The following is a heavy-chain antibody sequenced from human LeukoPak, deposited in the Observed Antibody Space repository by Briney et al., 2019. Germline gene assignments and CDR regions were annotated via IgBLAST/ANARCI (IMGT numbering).Heavy chain of an antibody. V-gene: IGHV3-9*01. D-gene: IGHD1-1*01. CDR2: ISWNSGSI. CDR3: AKDMGPKGKQLFDY. Sequence: ALRLSCAASGFTFDDYAMHWVRQAPGKGLEWVSGISWNSGSIGYADSVKGRFTISRDNAKNSLYLQMNSLRAEDTALYYCAKDMGPKGKQLFDYWGQGTLVTVSS. J-gene: IGHJ4*02. CDR1: GFTFDDYA.